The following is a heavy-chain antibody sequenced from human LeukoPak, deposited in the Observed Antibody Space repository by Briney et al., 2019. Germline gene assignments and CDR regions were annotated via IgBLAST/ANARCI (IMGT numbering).Heavy chain of an antibody. CDR3: TRAHKECVSDTCYAPPGY. Sequence: PSETLSLTCAVYGGLFGDYYWSWIRQPPGKGLEWVGEVNHKGNMRYNPPLQSRVTISVDRSKNQFSLTLNSVTAADTATYYCTRAHKECVSDTCYAPPGYWSQGTPVTVSS. J-gene: IGHJ4*02. CDR2: VNHKGNM. V-gene: IGHV4-34*01. D-gene: IGHD2-2*01. CDR1: GGLFGDYY.